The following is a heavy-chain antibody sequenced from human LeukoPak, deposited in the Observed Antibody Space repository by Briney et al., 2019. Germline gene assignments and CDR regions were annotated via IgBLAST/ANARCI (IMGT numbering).Heavy chain of an antibody. CDR2: IYSSGST. D-gene: IGHD1-26*01. CDR1: GASISSGDYH. V-gene: IGHV4-30-4*08. J-gene: IGHJ5*02. Sequence: PSETLSLICTVSGASISSGDYHWTWIRQPPGKGLEWIGYIYSSGSTYYDPSLKSRVSISVDTSKNHFSLQLTSVTAADTAVYYCATRFSGRPFYPWGQGTLVTVSS. CDR3: ATRFSGRPFYP.